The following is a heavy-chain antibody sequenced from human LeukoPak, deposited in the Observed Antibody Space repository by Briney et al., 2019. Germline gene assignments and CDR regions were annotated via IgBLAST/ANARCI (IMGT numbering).Heavy chain of an antibody. CDR2: INPNDGDT. J-gene: IGHJ6*04. CDR3: ARASVWGGYYGMDV. D-gene: IGHD3-16*01. Sequence: GASVKVSCKASGYTFTDYYMHWVRQAPGQGFEWMGWINPNDGDTNYAQKFQGWVTMTRDTSISTAYMELSRLRSDDTAVYYCARASVWGGYYGMDVWGKGTTVTVSS. CDR1: GYTFTDYY. V-gene: IGHV1-2*04.